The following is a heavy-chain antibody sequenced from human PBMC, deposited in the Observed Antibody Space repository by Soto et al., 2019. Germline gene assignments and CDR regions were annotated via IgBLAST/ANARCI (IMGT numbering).Heavy chain of an antibody. CDR2: TYYRSKWYN. V-gene: IGHV6-1*01. Sequence: SQTLSLTCAISGDSVSSNSAAWTWIRQSPSRGLEWLGRTYYRSKWYNDYAVSVKSRITINPDTSKNQFSLQLNSVTPEDTAVYYCARAIEKEDDYVWGSYSEAEYYFDYWGQGTLVTVSS. CDR1: GDSVSSNSAA. J-gene: IGHJ4*02. CDR3: ARAIEKEDDYVWGSYSEAEYYFDY. D-gene: IGHD3-16*01.